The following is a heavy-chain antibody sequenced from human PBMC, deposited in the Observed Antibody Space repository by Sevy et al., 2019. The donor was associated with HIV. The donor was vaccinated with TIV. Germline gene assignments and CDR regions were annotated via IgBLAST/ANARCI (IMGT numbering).Heavy chain of an antibody. CDR2: INSGSSHI. CDR3: ARATYYYASSDPPGGYGMDV. D-gene: IGHD3-22*01. J-gene: IGHJ6*02. CDR1: GFTFSTYS. Sequence: GGSLRLSCAASGFTFSTYSINWVRQAPGKGPEWVSSINSGSSHIYYADSVKGRFTISRDNAKNSLYLQMNSLRAEDTAVYYCARATYYYASSDPPGGYGMDVWGQGPTVTVSS. V-gene: IGHV3-21*06.